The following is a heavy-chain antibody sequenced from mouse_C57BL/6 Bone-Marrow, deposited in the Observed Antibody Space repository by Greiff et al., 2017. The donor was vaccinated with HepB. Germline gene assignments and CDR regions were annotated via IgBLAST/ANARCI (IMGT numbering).Heavy chain of an antibody. J-gene: IGHJ1*03. CDR2: ISSGSSTI. CDR1: GFTFSDYG. CDR3: ARAYGSSYRYFDV. V-gene: IGHV5-17*01. Sequence: EVQLVESGGGLVKPGGSLKLSCAASGFTFSDYGMHWVRQAPEKGLEWVAYISSGSSTIYYADTVKGRFTISRDNTKNTLFLQMTSLRSEDTAMYYCARAYGSSYRYFDVWGTGTTVTVSS. D-gene: IGHD1-1*01.